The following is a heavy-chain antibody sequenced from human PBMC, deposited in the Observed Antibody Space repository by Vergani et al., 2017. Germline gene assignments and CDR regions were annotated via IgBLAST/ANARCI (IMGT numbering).Heavy chain of an antibody. CDR3: SRGRGYSFGYSDY. Sequence: ELQLVESGGGLVKRGGSLRLSCAASGFSFGDYAMTWVRQAPGKGLEWVAFIRNKAYGGTTEYAASVKGRFTISRDDSKRLAYLQVSGLKTEDTAVYFCSRGRGYSFGYSDYWVEGTLVTVSS. CDR1: GFSFGDYA. D-gene: IGHD5-18*01. CDR2: IRNKAYGGTT. V-gene: IGHV3-49*04. J-gene: IGHJ4*02.